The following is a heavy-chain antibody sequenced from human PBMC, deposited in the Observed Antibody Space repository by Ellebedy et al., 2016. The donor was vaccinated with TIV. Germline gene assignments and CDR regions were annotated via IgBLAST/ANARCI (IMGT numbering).Heavy chain of an antibody. CDR1: GGSISNYY. V-gene: IGHV4-59*01. CDR2: FSYSGST. J-gene: IGHJ6*02. Sequence: MPSETLSLTCTVSGGSISNYYWSWVRHPPGKGLEWSGYFSYSGSTNYNPSLKSRVTMSVDTSKNQFSLKLNSVTAADTAVYYCAREMGCSGGSCFDPLDVWGQGTTVTISS. CDR3: AREMGCSGGSCFDPLDV. D-gene: IGHD2-15*01.